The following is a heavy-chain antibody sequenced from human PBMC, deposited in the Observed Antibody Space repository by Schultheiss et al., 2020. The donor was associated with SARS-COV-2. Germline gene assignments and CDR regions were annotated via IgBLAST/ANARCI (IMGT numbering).Heavy chain of an antibody. V-gene: IGHV3-49*03. CDR2: IRSKAYGGTT. J-gene: IGHJ6*02. CDR3: ARDRGSGWPDYYYGMDV. CDR1: GFTFGDYA. Sequence: GGSLRLSCTASGFTFGDYAMSWFRQAPGKGLEWVGFIRSKAYGGTTEYAASVKGRFTISRDDSKSITYLQMNSLRAEDTAVYYCARDRGSGWPDYYYGMDVWGQGTTVTVSS. D-gene: IGHD6-19*01.